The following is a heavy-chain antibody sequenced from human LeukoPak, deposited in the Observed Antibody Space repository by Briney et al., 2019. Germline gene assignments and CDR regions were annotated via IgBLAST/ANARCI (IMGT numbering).Heavy chain of an antibody. CDR3: AKGMVKWLGSGWPNDAFDI. V-gene: IGHV3-43D*03. J-gene: IGHJ3*02. D-gene: IGHD6-19*01. CDR1: GFTFDDYA. CDR2: ISWDGGST. Sequence: GGSLRLSCAASGFTFDDYAMHWVRQAPGKGLEWVSLISWDGGSTYYADSVKGRFTISRDNSKNSLYLQMNSLRAEDTALYYCAKGMVKWLGSGWPNDAFDIWGQGTMVTVSS.